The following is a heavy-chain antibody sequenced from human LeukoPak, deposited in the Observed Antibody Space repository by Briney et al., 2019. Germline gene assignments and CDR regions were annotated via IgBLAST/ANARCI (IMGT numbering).Heavy chain of an antibody. V-gene: IGHV3-11*06. D-gene: IGHD6-25*01. Sequence: LSLTCDVSGYSIRSGNHWGWIRQAPGKGLEWVSYISSSSYTNYADSVKGRFTISRDNAKNSLYLQMNSLRAEDTAVYYCARQRGQRKASDYWGQGTLVTVSS. CDR3: ARQRGQRKASDY. CDR2: ISSSSYT. J-gene: IGHJ4*02. CDR1: GYSIRSGNH.